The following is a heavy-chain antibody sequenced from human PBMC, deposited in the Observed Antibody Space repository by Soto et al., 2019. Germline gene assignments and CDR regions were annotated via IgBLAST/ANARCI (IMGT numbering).Heavy chain of an antibody. CDR3: ARDRRVVPAARHYYYYYGMDV. J-gene: IGHJ6*02. D-gene: IGHD2-2*01. CDR1: GFTFSSYS. V-gene: IGHV3-21*01. Sequence: GGSLRLSCAASGFTFSSYSMNWVRQAPGKGLEWVSSISSSSSYIYYADSVRGRFTISRDNAKNSLYLQMNSLRAEDTAVYYCARDRRVVPAARHYYYYYGMDVWGQGTTVTVSS. CDR2: ISSSSSYI.